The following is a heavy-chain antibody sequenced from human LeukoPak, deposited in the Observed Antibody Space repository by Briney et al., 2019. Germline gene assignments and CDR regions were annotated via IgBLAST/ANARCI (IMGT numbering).Heavy chain of an antibody. CDR3: ARVSSLWSFDY. V-gene: IGHV3-74*01. D-gene: IGHD3-10*01. Sequence: GGSLRLSCAASGFTFSTHWMHWARQTPGKALVWVSRISPDGSRTAYADSVKGRFIISRDNARDTLYLQLSSLGAEVTAVYDCARVSSLWSFDYWGQGTLVTVSS. CDR1: GFTFSTHW. CDR2: ISPDGSRT. J-gene: IGHJ4*02.